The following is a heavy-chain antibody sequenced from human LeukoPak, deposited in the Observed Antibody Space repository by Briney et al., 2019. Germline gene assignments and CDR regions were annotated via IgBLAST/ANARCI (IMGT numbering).Heavy chain of an antibody. Sequence: SETLSLTCTVSGGSISSSSYYWGWIRQPPGKGLEWIGSIYYSGSTYYNPSLKSRVTISVDTSKNQFSLKLSSVTAADTAVYYCARDSVRLGELSYDYWGQGTLVTVSS. CDR3: ARDSVRLGELSYDY. J-gene: IGHJ4*02. D-gene: IGHD3-16*02. V-gene: IGHV4-39*07. CDR1: GGSISSSSYY. CDR2: IYYSGST.